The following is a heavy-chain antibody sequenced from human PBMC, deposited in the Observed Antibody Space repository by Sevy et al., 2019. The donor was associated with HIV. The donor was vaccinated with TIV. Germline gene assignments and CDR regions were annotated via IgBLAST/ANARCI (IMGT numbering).Heavy chain of an antibody. J-gene: IGHJ6*03. CDR3: AKAIVVPPEHYYYYMDV. Sequence: GGSLRLSCAASGFTFSSYGMHWVRQAPGKGLEWVAFIRYDGSNKYYADSVKGRFTISRDNSKNTLYLQMNSLRAEDTAVYYCAKAIVVPPEHYYYYMDVWGKGTTVTVSS. D-gene: IGHD2-2*01. CDR1: GFTFSSYG. CDR2: IRYDGSNK. V-gene: IGHV3-30*02.